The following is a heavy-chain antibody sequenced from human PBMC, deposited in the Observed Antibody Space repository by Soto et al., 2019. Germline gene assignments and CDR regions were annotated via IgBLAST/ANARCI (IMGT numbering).Heavy chain of an antibody. V-gene: IGHV1-69*12. J-gene: IGHJ5*02. CDR1: GGTFSSYA. CDR3: ARDPPRGFWSGEHTWFDP. D-gene: IGHD3-3*01. CDR2: IIPIFGTA. Sequence: QVQLVQSGAEVKKPGSSVKVSCKASGGTFSSYAISWVRQAPGQGLEWMGGIIPIFGTANYAQKFQGRVTITADESTSTAYMELSSLRSEDTAVYYWARDPPRGFWSGEHTWFDPWGQGTLVTVSS.